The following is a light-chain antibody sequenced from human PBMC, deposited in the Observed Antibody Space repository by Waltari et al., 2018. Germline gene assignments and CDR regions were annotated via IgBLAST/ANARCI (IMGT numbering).Light chain of an antibody. CDR3: QQYSSSSMFS. V-gene: IGKV1-5*03. CDR1: QSIGTL. Sequence: DIQMTQSPSTLSASVGDRVTIPCRASQSIGTLLAWFQQKPGNPPKLLIYKTFNLERGVPSRFSGSGSGTEFTLTITSLQPDDFATYYCQQYSSSSMFSFGQGTKLEIK. J-gene: IGKJ2*03. CDR2: KTF.